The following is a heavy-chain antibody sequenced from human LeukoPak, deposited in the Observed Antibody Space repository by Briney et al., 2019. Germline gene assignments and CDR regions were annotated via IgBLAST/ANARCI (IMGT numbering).Heavy chain of an antibody. V-gene: IGHV3-74*01. J-gene: IGHJ1*01. CDR1: GFTFSRYW. CDR3: ARAPSEVGGYYPEYFRH. Sequence: GGSLRLSCEASGFTFSRYWMHWVRQAPGKGLVWVSRIKSDGKTNYADSVKGRFTISRDNAKNTVSLQMDSLRAEDTGVYYCARAPSEVGGYYPEYFRHWGQGALVTVSS. D-gene: IGHD3-22*01. CDR2: IKSDGKT.